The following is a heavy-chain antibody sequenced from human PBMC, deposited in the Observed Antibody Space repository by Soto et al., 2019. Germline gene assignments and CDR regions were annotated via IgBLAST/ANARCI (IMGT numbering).Heavy chain of an antibody. CDR1: GGSFSGSY. D-gene: IGHD2-15*01. Sequence: LPETLSLTCAVSGGSFSGSYWSWIRQTPGKGLEWIGEINPSGSTNYTPSLKSRVTISVDTSKNQFSLKLSSVTAADRAVFYWGVGLFCSGLSCQGNYYYMEVWGKGTTVTVSS. J-gene: IGHJ6*03. CDR2: INPSGST. V-gene: IGHV4-34*01. CDR3: GVGLFCSGLSCQGNYYYMEV.